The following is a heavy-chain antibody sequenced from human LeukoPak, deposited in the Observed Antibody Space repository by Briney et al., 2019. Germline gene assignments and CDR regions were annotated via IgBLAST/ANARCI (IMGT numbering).Heavy chain of an antibody. D-gene: IGHD3-22*01. J-gene: IGHJ4*02. CDR2: ISGSGPST. Sequence: GGSLRLSCAASGFTFSSYAMHWVRQAPGKGLEWVSSISGSGPSTDYTDAVKGRFIISRDKSKNTLHLQMNSLRAEDTALYYCARLPTFYYDSSGYHYDYWGQGTLVTVSS. V-gene: IGHV3-23*01. CDR3: ARLPTFYYDSSGYHYDY. CDR1: GFTFSSYA.